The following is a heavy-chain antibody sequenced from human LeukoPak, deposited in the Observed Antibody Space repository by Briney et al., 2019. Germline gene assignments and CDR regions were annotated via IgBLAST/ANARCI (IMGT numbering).Heavy chain of an antibody. CDR2: INWNGGST. Sequence: PGGSLRLSCAASGFTFDDYGMSWVRQAPGKGLEWVSGINWNGGSTGYADSVKGRFTISRDNAKNSLYLQMNSLRAEDTALYYCARRPYAYGDPRAGAFDIWGQGTMVTVSS. CDR3: ARRPYAYGDPRAGAFDI. CDR1: GFTFDDYG. V-gene: IGHV3-20*04. D-gene: IGHD4-17*01. J-gene: IGHJ3*02.